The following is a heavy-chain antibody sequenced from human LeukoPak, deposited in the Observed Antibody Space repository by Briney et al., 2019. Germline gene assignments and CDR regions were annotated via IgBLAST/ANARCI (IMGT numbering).Heavy chain of an antibody. J-gene: IGHJ5*02. CDR2: IYYSGST. D-gene: IGHD5-24*01. CDR3: ARGNGYSCWFDP. Sequence: PSETLSLTCTVSGGSISSYYWSWIRQPPGKGLEWIGYIYYSGSTNYNPSLKSRVTISVDTSKNQFSLKLSSVTAADTAVYYCARGNGYSCWFDPWGQGTLVTVSS. V-gene: IGHV4-59*01. CDR1: GGSISSYY.